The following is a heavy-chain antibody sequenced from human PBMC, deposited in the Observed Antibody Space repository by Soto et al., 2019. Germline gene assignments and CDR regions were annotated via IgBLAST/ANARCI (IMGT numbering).Heavy chain of an antibody. Sequence: GGSLRLSCTASGFIFQTYTMSWVRQAPGRGLEWVSSIIGADGTTHYADSVKGRFTISRDNSKNTLYLQMNSLRAEDTALYYWGKVQYAGTARVFDHCAQGTLVTVSS. V-gene: IGHV3-23*01. CDR3: GKVQYAGTARVFDH. CDR1: GFIFQTYT. D-gene: IGHD2-8*01. CDR2: IIGADGTT. J-gene: IGHJ4*02.